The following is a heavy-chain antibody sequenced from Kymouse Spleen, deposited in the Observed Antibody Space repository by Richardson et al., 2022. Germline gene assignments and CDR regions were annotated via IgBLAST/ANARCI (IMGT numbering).Heavy chain of an antibody. D-gene: IGHD4-17*01. CDR2: IWYDGSNK. Sequence: QVQLVESGGGVVQPGRSLRLSCAASGFTFSSYGMHWVRQAPGKGLEWVAVIWYDGSNKYYADSVKGRFTISRDNSKNTLYLQMNSLRAEDTAVYYCARDLDYGDLNWFDPWGQGTLVTVSS. CDR3: ARDLDYGDLNWFDP. V-gene: IGHV3-33*01. CDR1: GFTFSSYG. J-gene: IGHJ5*02.